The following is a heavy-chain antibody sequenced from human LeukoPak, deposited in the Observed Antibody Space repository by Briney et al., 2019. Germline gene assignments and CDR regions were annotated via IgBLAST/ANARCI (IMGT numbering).Heavy chain of an antibody. Sequence: SETLSLTCTVSGGSISGYYWSWIRQPPGKGLEWIGYIYYSGSTNYNPSLKSRVTISVDTSKNQFSLKLSSVTAADTAVYYCARDLGLRYCSGGSCQTSDAFDIWGQGTMVTVSS. CDR1: GGSISGYY. CDR2: IYYSGST. CDR3: ARDLGLRYCSGGSCQTSDAFDI. J-gene: IGHJ3*02. D-gene: IGHD2-15*01. V-gene: IGHV4-59*01.